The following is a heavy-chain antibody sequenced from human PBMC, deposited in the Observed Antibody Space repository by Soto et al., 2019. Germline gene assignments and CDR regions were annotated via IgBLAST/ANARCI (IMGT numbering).Heavy chain of an antibody. CDR3: AHSYCGGDCYSFDH. CDR1: GFSLTTSGVG. D-gene: IGHD2-21*02. J-gene: IGHJ4*02. V-gene: IGHV2-5*02. Sequence: QITLKESGPTLVKPTQTLTLTCTFSGFSLTTSGVGVGWIRQPPGKALEWLALIYWDDDKRYSPSLKSRLTITKDTSKNQVVLTMTNVDPVDTATYHSAHSYCGGDCYSFDHWGQGTLVTVSS. CDR2: IYWDDDK.